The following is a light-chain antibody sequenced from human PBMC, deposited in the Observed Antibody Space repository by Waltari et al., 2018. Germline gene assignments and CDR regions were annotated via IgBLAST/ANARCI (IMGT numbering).Light chain of an antibody. J-gene: IGKJ1*01. CDR1: QSVGKS. Sequence: EIVLTQSPGALPLSKGERATLSCRASQSVGKSLAWYQHKPGQAPRLLIYDASSRATVVPDRFSGSGSGTDCSLTISRLEPEDFSVYYCQHYVTLPATFGQGTKVEV. CDR3: QHYVTLPAT. CDR2: DAS. V-gene: IGKV3-20*01.